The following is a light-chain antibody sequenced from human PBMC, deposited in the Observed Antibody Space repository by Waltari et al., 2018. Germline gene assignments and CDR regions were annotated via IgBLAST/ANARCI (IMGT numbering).Light chain of an antibody. Sequence: EIVMTQSPATLSVSPGERATLSCRARQSVRSNVNWNQQKPGHAPRLLIYGASTRATGSPARFSGSGSGTEFTLTISSLQSEDFAVYYCQQFNASPRTFGQGTNVEIK. V-gene: IGKV3-15*01. J-gene: IGKJ1*01. CDR3: QQFNASPRT. CDR1: QSVRSN. CDR2: GAS.